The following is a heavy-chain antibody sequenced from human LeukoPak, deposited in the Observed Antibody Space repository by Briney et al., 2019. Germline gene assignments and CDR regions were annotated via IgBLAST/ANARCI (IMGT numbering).Heavy chain of an antibody. CDR2: IYYSGST. V-gene: IGHV4-39*07. CDR1: GFTFSSYS. J-gene: IGHJ4*02. D-gene: IGHD1/OR15-1a*01. CDR3: ARGGTIWTYY. Sequence: GSLRLSCAASGFTFSSYSMNWVRQAPGKGLEWVGSIYYSGSTYYNPSLKSRVTISVDTSKNQFSLKLTSVTAADTAVYYCARGGTIWTYYWGQGTLVTVSS.